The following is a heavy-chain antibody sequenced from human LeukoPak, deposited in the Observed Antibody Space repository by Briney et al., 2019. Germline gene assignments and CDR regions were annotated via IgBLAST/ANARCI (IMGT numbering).Heavy chain of an antibody. J-gene: IGHJ1*01. V-gene: IGHV3-30-3*01. Sequence: PGRSLRLSCAASGFTFSSYAMHWVRQAPGKGLEWVAVISYDGSNKYYADSVKGRFTISRDNSKNTLYLQMNSLRAEDTAVYYCARDEAPHIVVVTAIQDGYFQHWGQGTLVTVSS. CDR2: ISYDGSNK. CDR1: GFTFSSYA. CDR3: ARDEAPHIVVVTAIQDGYFQH. D-gene: IGHD2-21*02.